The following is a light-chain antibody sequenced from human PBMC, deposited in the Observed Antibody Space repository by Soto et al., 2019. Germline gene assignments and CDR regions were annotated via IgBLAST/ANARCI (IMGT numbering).Light chain of an antibody. CDR1: QSLLYSSKNKNY. CDR3: HQYSNTPYT. Sequence: DIVLTQSPDSLAVSLGERATINCKSSQSLLYSSKNKNYLAWYQQRPGQPPKLLIYWASTRESGVPDRFSGSGSGTDFTLTISSLQAEDVAVYYCHQYSNTPYTFGQGTKLEIK. CDR2: WAS. J-gene: IGKJ2*01. V-gene: IGKV4-1*01.